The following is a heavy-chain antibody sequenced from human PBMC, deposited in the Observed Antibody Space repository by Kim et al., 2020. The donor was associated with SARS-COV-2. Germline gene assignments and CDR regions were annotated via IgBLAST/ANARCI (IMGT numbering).Heavy chain of an antibody. CDR2: IETDGSTSDASSI. V-gene: IGHV3-74*01. CDR1: GFTFSSYW. J-gene: IGHJ4*02. Sequence: GGSLRLSCTASGFTFSSYWMHWVRQAPGRGLVWVSRIETDGSTSDASSISYADSVKGRFTISRDNAKNTLYLQMNSLRAEDTAVYYCARAPVVASAGISFDLWGQGTLVTVSS. D-gene: IGHD6-13*01. CDR3: ARAPVVASAGISFDL.